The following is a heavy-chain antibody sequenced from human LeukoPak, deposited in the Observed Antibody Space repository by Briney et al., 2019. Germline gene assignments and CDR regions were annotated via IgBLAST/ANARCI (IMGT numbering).Heavy chain of an antibody. D-gene: IGHD3-9*01. CDR2: ISSSSSYT. CDR1: GITFSDYY. CDR3: ARGGWGTIFYPTLPMGV. J-gene: IGHJ6*04. V-gene: IGHV3-11*06. Sequence: GGSLRLSCAASGITFSDYYMSWIRQAPGKGLEWVSYISSSSSYTNYADSVKGRFTISRDNAKNSLYLQMNSLRAEDTAVYYCARGGWGTIFYPTLPMGVWGKGTTVTVSS.